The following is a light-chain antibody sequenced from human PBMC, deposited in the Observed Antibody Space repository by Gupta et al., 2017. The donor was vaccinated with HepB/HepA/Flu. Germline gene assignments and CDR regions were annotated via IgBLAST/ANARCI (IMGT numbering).Light chain of an antibody. CDR1: QSVSSY. V-gene: IGKV3-11*01. J-gene: IGKJ4*01. CDR2: DAS. CDR3: QQRSTWSLT. Sequence: IVLTQSPATLSLSPGESATLSCRASQSVSSYLAWYQQKPGQAPRLLIYDASNRATGIPARFSGGGSETDFTLTISSLEPEDFAVYYCQQRSTWSLTFGGGTKLEIK.